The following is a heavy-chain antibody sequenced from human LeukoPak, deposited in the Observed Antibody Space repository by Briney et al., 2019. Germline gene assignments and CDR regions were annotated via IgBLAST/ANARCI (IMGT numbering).Heavy chain of an antibody. Sequence: PSETLSLTCTVSGGSISSYYWSWIRQPPGKGLEWIGYIYYSGSTNYNPSLKSRVTISVDTSKNQFSLNLSSVTAADTAVYYCARGRGYGGNYLRSFDIWGQGTMVTVSS. V-gene: IGHV4-59*08. CDR1: GGSISSYY. CDR3: ARGRGYGGNYLRSFDI. D-gene: IGHD1-26*01. CDR2: IYYSGST. J-gene: IGHJ3*02.